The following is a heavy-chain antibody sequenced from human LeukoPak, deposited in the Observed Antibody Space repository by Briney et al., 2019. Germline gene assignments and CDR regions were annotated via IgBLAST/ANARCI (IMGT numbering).Heavy chain of an antibody. CDR3: ARDNAAEGYAYFSGDGDY. CDR2: ISYDGSNK. D-gene: IGHD3-16*01. Sequence: PGGSLRLSCAASGFTFSSYAMHWVRQAPGKGLEWVAVISYDGSNKYYADSVKGRFTISRDNSKNTLYLQMNSLRAEDTAVYYCARDNAAEGYAYFSGDGDYWGQGTLVTVSS. V-gene: IGHV3-30-3*01. J-gene: IGHJ4*02. CDR1: GFTFSSYA.